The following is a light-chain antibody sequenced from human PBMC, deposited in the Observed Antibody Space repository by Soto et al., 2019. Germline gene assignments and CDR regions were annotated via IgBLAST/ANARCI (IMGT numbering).Light chain of an antibody. CDR3: QQYNSYPWT. Sequence: DIQMTHSPPPLPAPEGARAPITSRASQGIVGWLAWYQQKPGKAPKLLIYDASSLESGVPSRFSGSGSGTEFTLTISSLQPDDFATYYCQQYNSYPWTFGQGTKVEIK. J-gene: IGKJ1*01. CDR1: QGIVGW. CDR2: DAS. V-gene: IGKV1-5*01.